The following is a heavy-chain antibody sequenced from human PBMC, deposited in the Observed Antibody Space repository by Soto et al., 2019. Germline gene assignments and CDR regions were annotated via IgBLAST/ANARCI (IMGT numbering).Heavy chain of an antibody. CDR3: ARSGATSGSYSVGYYYGMDV. CDR1: GGTFSSYA. CDR2: IIPIFGTA. Sequence: SVKVSCKASGGTFSSYAISWVRQAPGQGLEWMGGIIPIFGTANYAQKFQGRVTITADESTSTAYMELSSLRSEDTAVYYCARSGATSGSYSVGYYYGMDVWGQGTTVTVSS. V-gene: IGHV1-69*13. J-gene: IGHJ6*02. D-gene: IGHD1-26*01.